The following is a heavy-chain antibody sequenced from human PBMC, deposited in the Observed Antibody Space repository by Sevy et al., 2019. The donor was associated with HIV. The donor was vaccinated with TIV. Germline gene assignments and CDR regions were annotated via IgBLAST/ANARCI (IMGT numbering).Heavy chain of an antibody. CDR2: IYHSGST. V-gene: IGHV4-39*01. J-gene: IGHJ4*02. CDR1: GGSISSSGYF. D-gene: IGHD6-19*01. CDR3: ARHKEGSSWYDY. Sequence: SETLSLTCTVSGGSISSSGYFWVWIRQPPGKGLEWIGNIYHSGSTYYNPSLKSRVTISIDASKNQFSLNLSSVTAADTAVYYCARHKEGSSWYDYWGQGTLVTVSS.